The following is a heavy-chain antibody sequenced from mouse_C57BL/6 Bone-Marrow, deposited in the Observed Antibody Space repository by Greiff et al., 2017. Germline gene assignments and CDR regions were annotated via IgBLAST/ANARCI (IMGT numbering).Heavy chain of an antibody. CDR1: GFNIKDDY. J-gene: IGHJ3*01. CDR3: TYVGWRFAY. D-gene: IGHD2-3*01. V-gene: IGHV14-4*01. CDR2: IDPENGDT. Sequence: VQLQQSGAELVRPGASVKLSCTASGFNIKDDYMHWVKQRPEQGLDWIGWIDPENGDTEYASKFQGKATITADTSSNTAYLQLSSLTSEDTAVYYCTYVGWRFAYWGQGTLVTVSA.